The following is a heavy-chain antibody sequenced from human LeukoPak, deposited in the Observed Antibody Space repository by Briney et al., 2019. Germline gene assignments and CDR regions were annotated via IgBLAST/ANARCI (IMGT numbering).Heavy chain of an antibody. CDR3: AKGGIAAVYNWFDP. V-gene: IGHV3-9*01. CDR2: ISWNSGSI. J-gene: IGHJ5*02. D-gene: IGHD6-13*01. Sequence: LRLYCAASGMTFDDYAMHWVRKAPGKGLEWVSGISWNSGSIGYADSVKGRFTISRDNAKNSLYLQMNSLRAEDTALYYCAKGGIAAVYNWFDPWGQGTLVTVSS. CDR1: GMTFDDYA.